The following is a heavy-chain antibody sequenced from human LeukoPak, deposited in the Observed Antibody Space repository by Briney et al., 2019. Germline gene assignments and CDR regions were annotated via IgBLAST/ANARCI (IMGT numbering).Heavy chain of an antibody. Sequence: ASVKVPCKASGYTFTGYYMHWVRQAPGQGLEWMGWINPNSGGTNYAQKFQGRVTMTRDTSISTAYMELSRLRSDDTAVYYCARVPSVVISHFDYWGQGTLVTVSS. J-gene: IGHJ4*02. CDR3: ARVPSVVISHFDY. V-gene: IGHV1-2*02. D-gene: IGHD3-22*01. CDR1: GYTFTGYY. CDR2: INPNSGGT.